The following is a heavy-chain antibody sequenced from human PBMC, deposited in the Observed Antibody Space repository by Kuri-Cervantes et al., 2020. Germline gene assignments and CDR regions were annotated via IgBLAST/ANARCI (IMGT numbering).Heavy chain of an antibody. CDR2: TYYRAKWYN. CDR3: ARDRLQLWSSFDY. V-gene: IGHV6-1*01. Sequence: LRLSCAVSGDSVTSNSAAWNWIRQSTSRGLEWLGRTYYRAKWYNDYAVSVKSRITINTVTSKNHCYLQLNSETPEDTAVYYCARDRLQLWSSFDYWGQATLVTVSS. CDR1: GDSVTSNSAA. J-gene: IGHJ4*02. D-gene: IGHD5-18*01.